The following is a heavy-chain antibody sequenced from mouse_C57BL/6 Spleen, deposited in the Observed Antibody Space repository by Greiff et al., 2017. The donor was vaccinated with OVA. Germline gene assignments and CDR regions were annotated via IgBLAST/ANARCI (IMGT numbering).Heavy chain of an antibody. Sequence: QVQLQQPGAELVMPGASVKLSCKASGYTFTTYWMHWVKQRPGQGLEWIGEIDPSDSYTNYNQKFKGKSTLTVDKSSSTAYMQLSSLTSVDSAVYYCATRRGAMDYWGQGTSVTVSS. V-gene: IGHV1-69*01. J-gene: IGHJ4*01. CDR3: ATRRGAMDY. CDR1: GYTFTTYW. CDR2: IDPSDSYT.